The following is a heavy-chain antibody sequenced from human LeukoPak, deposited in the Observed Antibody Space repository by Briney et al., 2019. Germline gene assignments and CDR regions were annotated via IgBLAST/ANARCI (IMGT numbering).Heavy chain of an antibody. Sequence: SQTLSLTCVISGDSVSSNSAAWNWIRQSPSRGLEWLGRTYYRSKWYNDYAVSLKSRITINPDTSKNHFSLQLNSVTPEDTAVYYCAREGPRIGYSDSTGYYYWGQGTLVTVSS. D-gene: IGHD3-22*01. V-gene: IGHV6-1*01. CDR1: GDSVSSNSAA. CDR3: AREGPRIGYSDSTGYYY. CDR2: TYYRSKWYN. J-gene: IGHJ4*02.